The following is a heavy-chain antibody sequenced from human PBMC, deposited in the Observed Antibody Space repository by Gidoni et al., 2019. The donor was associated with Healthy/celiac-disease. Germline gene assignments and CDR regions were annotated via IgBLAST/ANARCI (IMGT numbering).Heavy chain of an antibody. CDR2: ISYAGSNT. CDR1: GFTTSSYA. CDR3: ARDSWGIAAVIDY. V-gene: IGHV3-30-3*01. D-gene: IGHD6-13*01. J-gene: IGHJ4*02. Sequence: QVQLVETGGGGGERGRALRRSCAASGFTTSSYAMHWGRQAPGKGLEWVAVISYAGSNTYYADSGQGRFTISRDNSKHTRYRQMNSLRAEDTALYYCARDSWGIAAVIDYWGQGTLVTVSS.